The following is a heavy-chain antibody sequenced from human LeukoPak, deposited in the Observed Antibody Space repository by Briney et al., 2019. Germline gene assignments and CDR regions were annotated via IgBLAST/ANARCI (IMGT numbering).Heavy chain of an antibody. D-gene: IGHD2-15*01. Sequence: WASVKVSCKASSYTFTNYAFTWVRQAPGQGLEWMGWISAYNGNTNYAQKLQGRVTMTTDTSTSTAYMELRSLRSDDTAVYYCARDRPLPYCSGGSCYSGYFQHWGQGTLVTVSS. J-gene: IGHJ1*01. V-gene: IGHV1-18*01. CDR2: ISAYNGNT. CDR1: SYTFTNYA. CDR3: ARDRPLPYCSGGSCYSGYFQH.